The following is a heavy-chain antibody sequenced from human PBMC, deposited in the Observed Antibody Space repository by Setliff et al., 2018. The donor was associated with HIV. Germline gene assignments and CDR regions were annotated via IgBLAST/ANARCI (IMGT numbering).Heavy chain of an antibody. CDR3: AKVMSITMVRGALGN. V-gene: IGHV1-46*01. Sequence: ASVKVSCKASGYTFTSYYMHWVRQAPGQGLEWMGIINPSGGSTNYAQKFQGRVTMTRDTSTSTVYMELSSLRSDDTAVYYCAKVMSITMVRGALGNWGQGTLVTVSS. J-gene: IGHJ4*02. CDR2: INPSGGST. D-gene: IGHD3-10*01. CDR1: GYTFTSYY.